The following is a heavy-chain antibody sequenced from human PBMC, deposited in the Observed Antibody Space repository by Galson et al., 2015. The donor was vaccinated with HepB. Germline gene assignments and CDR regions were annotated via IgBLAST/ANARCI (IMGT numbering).Heavy chain of an antibody. V-gene: IGHV3-72*01. CDR1: GFTFSDHH. CDR2: SRNRANSYTT. J-gene: IGHJ4*02. D-gene: IGHD4-17*01. CDR3: ARVPPPNLYGDYEE. Sequence: SLRLSCAASGFTFSDHHMDWVRQAPGKGLEWVGRSRNRANSYTTDYAASVKGRFTISRDDSENSLYLQMNSLKTGDTAVYYCARVPPPNLYGDYEEWGQGTLVTVSS.